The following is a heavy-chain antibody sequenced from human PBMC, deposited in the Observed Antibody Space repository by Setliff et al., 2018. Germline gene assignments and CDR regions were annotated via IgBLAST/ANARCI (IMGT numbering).Heavy chain of an antibody. Sequence: SVKVSCKASGYTFTSYDISWVRQAPGQGLEWMGGIIPIFGTTNHAQRFQGRVTITTDESTSTAYMELSSLRSEDTAVYYCARERGDIVTTTSYYYYLDVWGKGTTVTVSS. CDR2: IIPIFGTT. J-gene: IGHJ6*03. CDR3: ARERGDIVTTTSYYYYLDV. CDR1: GYTFTSYD. V-gene: IGHV1-69*05. D-gene: IGHD5-12*01.